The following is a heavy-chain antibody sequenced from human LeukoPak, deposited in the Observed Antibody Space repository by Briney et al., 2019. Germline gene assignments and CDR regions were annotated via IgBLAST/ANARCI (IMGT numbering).Heavy chain of an antibody. V-gene: IGHV3-23*01. CDR1: GAAFSKYG. CDR2: ISRSGDIT. J-gene: IGHJ4*02. CDR3: ATEGFYF. Sequence: GGSLRLSCAASGAAFSKYGMKGVRQAAGAGLEYISGISRSGDITHYADSVKGRFTISRDNVKNTLYLQMNSLRAEDTALYYCATEGFYFWGPGTQVTVSS.